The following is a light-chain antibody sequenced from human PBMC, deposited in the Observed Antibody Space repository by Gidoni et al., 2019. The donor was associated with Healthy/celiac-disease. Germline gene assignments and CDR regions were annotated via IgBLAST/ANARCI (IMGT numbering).Light chain of an antibody. CDR3: QQSYSTPCS. Sequence: DIQMTQSPSSLSASVGDRVTITCRASQSISSYLNWYQQKPGKAPKLLIYAASSLQSGVPSRFSGSGSGTDFTLTISSLQPEDFATYYCQQSYSTPCSFGPGTKLEIK. J-gene: IGKJ2*04. CDR1: QSISSY. V-gene: IGKV1-39*01. CDR2: AAS.